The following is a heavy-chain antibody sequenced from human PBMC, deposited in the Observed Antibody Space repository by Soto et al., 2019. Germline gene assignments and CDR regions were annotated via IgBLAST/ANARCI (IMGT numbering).Heavy chain of an antibody. CDR1: GGSISSHY. Sequence: VQLQESGPGLVKPSETLSLTCLVSGGSISSHYWSWIRQPPGKGLEWIGYIFDNRNTNYNPSLRSRVSMSVDTSKNQFSLMLRSVSAADTAVYYCARSVAVSADYFYYGLDVWGHGTTVIVSS. CDR3: ARSVAVSADYFYYGLDV. D-gene: IGHD6-19*01. V-gene: IGHV4-59*11. CDR2: IFDNRNT. J-gene: IGHJ6*02.